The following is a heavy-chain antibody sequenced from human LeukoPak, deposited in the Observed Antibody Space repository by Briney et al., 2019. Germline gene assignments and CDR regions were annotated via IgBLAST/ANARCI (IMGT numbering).Heavy chain of an antibody. V-gene: IGHV3-66*01. J-gene: IGHJ4*02. CDR2: IYSGGST. D-gene: IGHD1-14*01. CDR1: GFTFSSYA. Sequence: GGSLRLSCAASGFTFSSYAMSWVRQAPGKGLEWVSVIYSGGSTYYADSVKGRFTISRDNSKNTLYLQMNSLRAEDTAVYYCAKGWHTELDYWGQGTLVTVSS. CDR3: AKGWHTELDY.